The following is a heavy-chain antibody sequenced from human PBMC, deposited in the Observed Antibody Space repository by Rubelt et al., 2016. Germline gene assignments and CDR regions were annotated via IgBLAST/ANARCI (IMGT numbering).Heavy chain of an antibody. Sequence: GLEWVSTISESGGGTYYADSVKGRFTISRDNSKNTLYLQINSLRDEDTAVYYCATQQQLVRRYFDYWGQGTLVTVSS. V-gene: IGHV3-23*01. CDR3: ATQQQLVRRYFDY. J-gene: IGHJ4*02. D-gene: IGHD6-13*01. CDR2: ISESGGGT.